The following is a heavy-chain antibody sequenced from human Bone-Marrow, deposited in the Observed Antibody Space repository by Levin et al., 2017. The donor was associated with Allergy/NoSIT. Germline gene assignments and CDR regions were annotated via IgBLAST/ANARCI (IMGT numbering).Heavy chain of an antibody. CDR1: GYSFTSYW. J-gene: IGHJ4*02. D-gene: IGHD3-22*01. V-gene: IGHV5-51*01. Sequence: GESLKISCKGSGYSFTSYWIGWVRQMPGKGLEWMGIIYPGDSDTRYSPSFQGQVTISADKSISTAYLQWSSLKASDTAMYYCARPYYYDSSGDYFGHAQYYFDYWGQGTLVTVSS. CDR2: IYPGDSDT. CDR3: ARPYYYDSSGDYFGHAQYYFDY.